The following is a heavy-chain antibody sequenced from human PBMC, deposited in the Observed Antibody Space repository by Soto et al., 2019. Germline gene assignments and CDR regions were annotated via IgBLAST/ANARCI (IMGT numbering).Heavy chain of an antibody. Sequence: QVQLVQSGPEVKRPGASVRISCRTAGYSFKNYAIHWVRQAPGKKLEWMGWSNEGSGNTRYSHKFQGRMSIVMDTSARTSYLDLRSLTSEHTAASFCSRDDRTISGAVTLAYLGPGTLVTVSS. CDR3: SRDDRTISGAVTLAY. CDR1: GYSFKNYA. D-gene: IGHD3-3*02. V-gene: IGHV1-3*01. CDR2: SNEGSGNT. J-gene: IGHJ4*02.